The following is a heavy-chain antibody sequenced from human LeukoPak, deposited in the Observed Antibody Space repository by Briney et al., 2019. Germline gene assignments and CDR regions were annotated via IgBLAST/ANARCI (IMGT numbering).Heavy chain of an antibody. Sequence: SETLSLTCTVFGGSISSYYWSWIRQPPGKGLEWIGYIYYSGSTNYNPSLKSRVTISVDTSKNQFSLKLSSVTAADTAVYYCARGQSWYSSSLPDYWGQGTLVTVSS. CDR3: ARGQSWYSSSLPDY. V-gene: IGHV4-59*01. D-gene: IGHD6-13*01. CDR1: GGSISSYY. J-gene: IGHJ4*02. CDR2: IYYSGST.